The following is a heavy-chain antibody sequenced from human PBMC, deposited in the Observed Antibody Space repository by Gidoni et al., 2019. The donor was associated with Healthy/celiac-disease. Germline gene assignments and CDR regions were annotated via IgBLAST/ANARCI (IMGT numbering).Heavy chain of an antibody. Sequence: QVQLVESGRGVVQAGRALRLPCAAAGFTFSSYGMHWVRQAPGKGLEWVAVIWYDGSNKYYADSVKGRFTISRDNSKNTLYLQMNSLRAEDTAVYYCAREHSSGFGAFDIWGQGTMVTVSS. CDR3: AREHSSGFGAFDI. CDR1: GFTFSSYG. CDR2: IWYDGSNK. J-gene: IGHJ3*02. V-gene: IGHV3-33*01. D-gene: IGHD6-19*01.